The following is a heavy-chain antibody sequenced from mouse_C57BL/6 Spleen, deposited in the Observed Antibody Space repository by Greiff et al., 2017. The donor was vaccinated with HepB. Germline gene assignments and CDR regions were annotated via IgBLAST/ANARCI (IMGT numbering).Heavy chain of an antibody. CDR3: ARRGYSNSYWYFDV. J-gene: IGHJ1*03. D-gene: IGHD2-5*01. V-gene: IGHV5-9*01. CDR1: GFTFSSYT. Sequence: DVQLVESGGGLVKPGGSLKLSCAASGFTFSSYTMSWVRQTPEKRLEWVATISGGGGNTYYPDSVKGRFTISRDNAKNTLYLQMSSLRSEDTALYYCARRGYSNSYWYFDVWGTGTTVTVSS. CDR2: ISGGGGNT.